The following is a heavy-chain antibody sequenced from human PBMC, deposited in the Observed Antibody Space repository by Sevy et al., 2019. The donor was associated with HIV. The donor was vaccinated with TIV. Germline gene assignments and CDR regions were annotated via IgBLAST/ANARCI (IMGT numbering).Heavy chain of an antibody. J-gene: IGHJ3*02. D-gene: IGHD3-22*01. CDR2: ISAYNGNT. Sequence: ASVKVSCKASGYTFTTYGITWVRQAPGQGLEWMGWISAYNGNTNYTQKIQGRVTMTTDTSTSTAYMELRSLGSDDTAVYYCARRGDYHDSSRYYPGRVFDIWGQGTMVTVSS. CDR1: GYTFTTYG. CDR3: ARRGDYHDSSRYYPGRVFDI. V-gene: IGHV1-18*01.